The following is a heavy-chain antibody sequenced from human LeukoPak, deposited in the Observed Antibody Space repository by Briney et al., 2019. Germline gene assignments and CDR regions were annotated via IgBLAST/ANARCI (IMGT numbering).Heavy chain of an antibody. CDR3: ARLLFNWNYCLDP. Sequence: SETLSLTYNVSGGSISTSSYHWGWIRQPPGRGLEWIGSIYYSGSTHYNPSLKSRVTISVDTSKNQFSLKLSSVTAADTAVYYCARLLFNWNYCLDPWGQGTLVTVSS. CDR1: GGSISTSSYH. V-gene: IGHV4-39*01. J-gene: IGHJ5*02. CDR2: IYYSGST. D-gene: IGHD1-20*01.